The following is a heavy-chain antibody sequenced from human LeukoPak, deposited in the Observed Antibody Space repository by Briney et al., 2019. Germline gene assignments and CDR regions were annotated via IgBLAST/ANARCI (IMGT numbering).Heavy chain of an antibody. CDR1: GGTFSSYA. D-gene: IGHD3-22*01. V-gene: IGHV1-69*04. J-gene: IGHJ4*02. Sequence: GSSVKVSCKASGGTFSSYAISWARQAPGQGLEWMGRIIPILGIANYAQKFQGRVTITADKSTSTAYMELSSLRSEDTAVYCCASHTYYYDSSGYYQSYYFDYWGQGTLVTVSS. CDR2: IIPILGIA. CDR3: ASHTYYYDSSGYYQSYYFDY.